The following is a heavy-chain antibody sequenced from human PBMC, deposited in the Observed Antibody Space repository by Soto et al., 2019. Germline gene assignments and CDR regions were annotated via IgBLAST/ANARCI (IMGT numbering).Heavy chain of an antibody. V-gene: IGHV4-30-4*01. CDR3: AREKVSDSGDYYFDY. CDR1: GGAVSSDDYY. D-gene: IGHD4-17*01. Sequence: PSETLSLTCTVAGGAVSSDDYYWSWVRQSSDKGLEWIGYIYHSGHTWYNPSLESRLVISIDTSKNHFSLEVSSVTAADTAVYFCAREKVSDSGDYYFDYWGRGTLVTVSS. J-gene: IGHJ4*02. CDR2: IYHSGHT.